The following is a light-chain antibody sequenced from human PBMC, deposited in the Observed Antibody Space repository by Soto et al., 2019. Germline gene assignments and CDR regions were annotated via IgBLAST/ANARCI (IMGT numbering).Light chain of an antibody. J-gene: IGLJ2*01. CDR3: CSSAGSSTVI. CDR2: DVS. Sequence: QSALTQPRSVSGSPGQSVTISCTGTSRDVGAYNYVSWYQQHPGKAPKLIIYDVSKCPSGVPDRFSGSKSGNTASLTISGLQAADEADYYCCSSAGSSTVIFGGGTKLTVL. CDR1: SRDVGAYNY. V-gene: IGLV2-11*01.